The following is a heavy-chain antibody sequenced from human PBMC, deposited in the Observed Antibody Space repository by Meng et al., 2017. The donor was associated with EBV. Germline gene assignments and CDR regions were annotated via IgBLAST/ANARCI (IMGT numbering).Heavy chain of an antibody. CDR3: ASESGRGYTPDY. CDR2: FLPRLGAP. CDR1: GGPFRYYA. V-gene: IGHV1-69*01. Sequence: QWQWVQSAAGGKKPGSSVKVSYKTSGGPFRYYAISWVRQSPGQGLEWLGGFLPRLGAPNYAQKFHGRVKITADESTSTHYMDLSSLRSEDTAIYYCASESGRGYTPDYWGQGTLVTVSS. D-gene: IGHD3-10*01. J-gene: IGHJ4*02.